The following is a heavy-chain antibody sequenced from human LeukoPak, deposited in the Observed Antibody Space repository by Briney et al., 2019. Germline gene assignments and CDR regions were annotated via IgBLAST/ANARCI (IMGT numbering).Heavy chain of an antibody. Sequence: PGGSLRLSCAASGFTFSSYGMHWVRQAPGKGLEWISYISGSGTTIYYADSVKGRFTISRDNAKNSLYLQMNSLRAEDTAVYYCARPGWVLVTATFLDYWGQGALVTVSS. CDR2: ISGSGTTI. V-gene: IGHV3-48*04. CDR1: GFTFSSYG. D-gene: IGHD2-15*01. CDR3: ARPGWVLVTATFLDY. J-gene: IGHJ4*02.